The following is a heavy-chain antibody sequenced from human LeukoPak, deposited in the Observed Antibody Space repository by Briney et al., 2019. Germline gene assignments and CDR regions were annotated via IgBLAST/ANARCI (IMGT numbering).Heavy chain of an antibody. Sequence: SETLSLTCTVSGGSISSSSYYWGWIRQPPGKGLEWIGSIYYSGSTYYNPSLKSRVTISVDTSKNQFSLKLSSVTAADTAVYYCARCRGKIQRIDYWGQGTLVTVSS. V-gene: IGHV4-39*07. CDR2: IYYSGST. D-gene: IGHD5-18*01. J-gene: IGHJ4*02. CDR3: ARCRGKIQRIDY. CDR1: GGSISSSSYY.